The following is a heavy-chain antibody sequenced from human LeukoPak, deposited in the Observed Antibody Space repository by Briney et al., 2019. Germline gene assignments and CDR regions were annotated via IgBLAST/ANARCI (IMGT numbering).Heavy chain of an antibody. D-gene: IGHD1-26*01. CDR3: ARVGIIVGADFSY. V-gene: IGHV1-8*01. CDR2: MNPNSGNT. CDR1: GYTFTSYD. Sequence: ASVKVSCKASGYTFTSYDINWVRQATGQGLEWMGWMNPNSGNTGYAQRFQGRVTMTRNTSISTAYMELSSLRSEDTAVYYCARVGIIVGADFSYWGQGTLVTVSS. J-gene: IGHJ4*02.